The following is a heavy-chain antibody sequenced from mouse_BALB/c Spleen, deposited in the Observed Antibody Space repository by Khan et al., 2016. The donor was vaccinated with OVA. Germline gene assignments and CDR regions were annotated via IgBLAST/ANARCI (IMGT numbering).Heavy chain of an antibody. V-gene: IGHV1S22*01. D-gene: IGHD1-2*01. CDR1: GYTFSTYW. CDR3: TSGTTAPYVMDY. Sequence: LQQPGSELVSPGASVKLSCKTSGYTFSTYWMHWVKQRPGQGLKWIGNIYPGSGSPNYDEKFKSKATLTVDTSSTTAYMQLSSLTSEDSAVXYCTSGTTAPYVMDYWGQGTSVTVSS. J-gene: IGHJ4*01. CDR2: IYPGSGSP.